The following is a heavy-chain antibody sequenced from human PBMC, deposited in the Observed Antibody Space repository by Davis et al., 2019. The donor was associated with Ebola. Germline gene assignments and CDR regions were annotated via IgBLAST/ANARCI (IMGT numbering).Heavy chain of an antibody. CDR2: INPYTGDT. CDR3: ARDQYYYDSSGYHIGMDV. CDR1: GYTFTSYV. V-gene: IGHV1-3*01. Sequence: AASVKVSCKASGYTFTSYVLHWVRQAPGQRLEWVGWINPYTGDTKYSQKFQGRVTITRDTSASTAYMELSSLRSEDTAVYYCARDQYYYDSSGYHIGMDVWGKGTTVTVSS. J-gene: IGHJ6*04. D-gene: IGHD3-22*01.